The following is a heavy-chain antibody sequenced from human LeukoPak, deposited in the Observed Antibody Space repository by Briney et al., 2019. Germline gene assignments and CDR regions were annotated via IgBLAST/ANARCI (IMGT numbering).Heavy chain of an antibody. Sequence: KPSETLSLTCTVSGGSISSGGYYWSWIRQPPGKGLEWIGYIYYSGNTNYNPSLKSRVTISVDTSKNQFSLKLSSVTAADTAVYYCARRNWESGYLQIDYWGQGTLVTVSS. CDR2: IYYSGNT. CDR1: GGSISSGGYY. V-gene: IGHV4-61*08. J-gene: IGHJ4*02. D-gene: IGHD3-3*01. CDR3: ARRNWESGYLQIDY.